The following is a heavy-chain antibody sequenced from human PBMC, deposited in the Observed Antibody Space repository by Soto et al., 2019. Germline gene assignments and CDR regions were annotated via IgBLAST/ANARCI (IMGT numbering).Heavy chain of an antibody. J-gene: IGHJ4*02. CDR2: MNPNSGNT. Sequence: ASVKVSCKASGYTFTGYDINWVRQATGQGLEWMGWMNPNSGNTGYAQKFQGRVTMTRNTSISTAYMELSSLRSEDTAVYYCASIIYGSGSYYNENDYWGQGTLVTVSS. D-gene: IGHD3-10*01. V-gene: IGHV1-8*01. CDR3: ASIIYGSGSYYNENDY. CDR1: GYTFTGYD.